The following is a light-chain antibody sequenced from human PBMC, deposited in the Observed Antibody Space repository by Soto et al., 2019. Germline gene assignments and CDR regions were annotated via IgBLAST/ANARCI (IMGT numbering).Light chain of an antibody. CDR3: SSYARSNTGV. J-gene: IGLJ3*02. V-gene: IGLV2-14*01. CDR2: EVS. CDR1: SSDVGGYNY. Sequence: QSVLTQPVYVSGSPGQSITISCTGTSSDVGGYNYVSWYQQHPGKAPKLMIYEVSNRPSGVSNRFSGSKSGNTASLTISGLRAEDEADYYCSSYARSNTGVFSEGTMVTVL.